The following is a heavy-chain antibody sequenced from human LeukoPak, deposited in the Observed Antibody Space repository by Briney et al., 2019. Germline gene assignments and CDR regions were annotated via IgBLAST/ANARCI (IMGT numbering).Heavy chain of an antibody. CDR2: ISTYKGNT. J-gene: IGHJ6*03. V-gene: IGHV1-18*01. CDR1: GYTFTSYG. CDR3: ARGGLPIYYYYMDV. D-gene: IGHD4-11*01. Sequence: ASVKVSCKASGYTFTSYGISWVRQAPGQGLEWMGWISTYKGNTNYAQKFQGRGTMTRDTSISTAYMDLSRLRSDDTAVYFCARGGLPIYYYYMDVWGKGTTVTVSS.